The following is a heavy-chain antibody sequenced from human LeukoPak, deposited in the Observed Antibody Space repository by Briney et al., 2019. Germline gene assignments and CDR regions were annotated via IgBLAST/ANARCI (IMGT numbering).Heavy chain of an antibody. V-gene: IGHV4-39*07. J-gene: IGHJ4*02. CDR3: ARDLSLDY. CDR1: GGSISSSSYY. CDR2: IYYSGST. Sequence: SETLSLTCTVSGGSISSSSYYWGWIRQPPGKGLEWIGSIYYSGSTYYNPSLKSRVTISVDTSKNQFSLKLSSVTAADTAVYYCARDLSLDYWGQGTLVTVSS.